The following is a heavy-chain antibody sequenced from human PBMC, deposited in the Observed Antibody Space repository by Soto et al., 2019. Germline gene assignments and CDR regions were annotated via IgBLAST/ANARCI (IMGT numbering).Heavy chain of an antibody. V-gene: IGHV4-4*07. D-gene: IGHD3-16*01. CDR3: AKTTWGGFDY. Sequence: SETLSLTCTVSGGSISSYYWSWIRQPAGKGLGWIGRICTSGSTNYNPSLKSRVTMSVDTSKNQFSLKLSSVTAADTAVYYCAKTTWGGFDYWGQGTLVTVSS. CDR2: ICTSGST. CDR1: GGSISSYY. J-gene: IGHJ4*02.